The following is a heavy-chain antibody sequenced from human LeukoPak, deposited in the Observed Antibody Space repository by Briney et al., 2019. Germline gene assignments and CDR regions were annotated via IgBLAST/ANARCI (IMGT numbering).Heavy chain of an antibody. CDR2: IYYSGST. D-gene: IGHD6-13*01. J-gene: IGHJ4*02. V-gene: IGHV4-59*12. CDR3: AREGGIAAGGGFDY. Sequence: SETLSLTCTVSGSSINSYYWSWIRQPPGKGLEWIAYIYYSGSTNYNPSLKSRVTISVDTSKNQFFLKLSSVTAADTAVYYCAREGGIAAGGGFDYWGQGTLVTVSS. CDR1: GSSINSYY.